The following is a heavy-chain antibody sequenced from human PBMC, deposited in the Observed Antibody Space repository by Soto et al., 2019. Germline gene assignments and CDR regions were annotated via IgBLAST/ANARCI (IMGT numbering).Heavy chain of an antibody. CDR2: LIPIFGTA. D-gene: IGHD4-4*01. CDR3: ARGPTVTTDYYYYGMDV. CDR1: GGTFSSYA. J-gene: IGHJ6*02. Sequence: SVKVSCKASGGTFSSYAISWVRQAPGQGLEWMGGLIPIFGTANYAQKFQGRVTITADESTSTAYMELSSLRSEDTAVYYCARGPTVTTDYYYYGMDVWGQGTTVTVSS. V-gene: IGHV1-69*13.